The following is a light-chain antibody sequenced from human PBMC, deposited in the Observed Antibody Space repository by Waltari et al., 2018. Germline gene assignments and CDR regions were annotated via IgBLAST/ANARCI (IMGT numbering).Light chain of an antibody. CDR3: CSYAGGTASIL. V-gene: IGLV2-23*01. Sequence: QPALTQPTSVSGSPGQSITISCTGTSSDVGSRNLVSWYQHHPGKAPKHMIYADTKRPSGVSTRFSGSKSGNTASLTISGLQAEDEAEYYCCSYAGGTASILLGGGTKLTVL. CDR1: SSDVGSRNL. CDR2: ADT. J-gene: IGLJ2*01.